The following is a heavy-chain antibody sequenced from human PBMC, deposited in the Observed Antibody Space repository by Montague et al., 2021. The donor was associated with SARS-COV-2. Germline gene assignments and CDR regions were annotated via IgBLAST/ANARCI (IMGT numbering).Heavy chain of an antibody. J-gene: IGHJ6*02. CDR3: AKDSRYCGGV. CDR1: GFTFSTYA. V-gene: IGHV3-23*01. CDR2: IGGGGDTT. D-gene: IGHD2-21*01. Sequence: SLRLSCAASGFTFSTYAMSWVRQAPGKGLEWVSTIGGGGDTTYYADSVKGRFTISRDNSKNTVFLQVNSLRAEDTATYYCAKDSRYCGGVWGQGTTVTVSS.